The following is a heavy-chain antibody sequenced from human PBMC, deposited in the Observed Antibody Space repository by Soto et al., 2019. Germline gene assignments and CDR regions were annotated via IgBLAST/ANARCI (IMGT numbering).Heavy chain of an antibody. J-gene: IGHJ6*02. V-gene: IGHV1-58*01. CDR2: IVVGSGNT. CDR3: AADLVYNWIHYGMDV. Sequence: ASVKVSCKASGFTFTSSAVQWVRQARGQRLEWIGWIVVGSGNTNYAQKFQERVTITRDMSTSTAYMELSSLRSEDTAVYYCAADLVYNWIHYGMDVWGQGTTVTVSS. CDR1: GFTFTSSA. D-gene: IGHD1-20*01.